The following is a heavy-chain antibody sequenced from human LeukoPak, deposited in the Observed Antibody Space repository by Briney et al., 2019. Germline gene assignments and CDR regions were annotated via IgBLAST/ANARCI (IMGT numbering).Heavy chain of an antibody. D-gene: IGHD3-22*01. V-gene: IGHV1-46*01. CDR1: GYTFTSYY. Sequence: ASVKVSCKASGYTFTSYYMHWVRQAPGQGLEWMGIINPSGGSTSYAQKFQGRVTMTTDTSTNTAYLELRSLRSDDTAVYYCALNTLSSGYMDAFDIWGQGTMVTVSS. J-gene: IGHJ3*02. CDR2: INPSGGST. CDR3: ALNTLSSGYMDAFDI.